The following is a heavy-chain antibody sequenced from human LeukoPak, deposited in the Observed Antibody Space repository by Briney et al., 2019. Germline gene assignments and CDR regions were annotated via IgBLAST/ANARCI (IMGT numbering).Heavy chain of an antibody. Sequence: SGPTLVNPTQTLTLTCTFSGLSLSTSGVGVGWIRQPPGKALEWLALIYWDDDRRYSPSLKTRLTITKDTSKNQVVLTMTNMDPVDTATYYCVHCRSLLTGYYKMHFGMDVWGQGTTVTVSS. J-gene: IGHJ6*02. V-gene: IGHV2-5*02. D-gene: IGHD3-9*01. CDR3: VHCRSLLTGYYKMHFGMDV. CDR1: GLSLSTSGVG. CDR2: IYWDDDR.